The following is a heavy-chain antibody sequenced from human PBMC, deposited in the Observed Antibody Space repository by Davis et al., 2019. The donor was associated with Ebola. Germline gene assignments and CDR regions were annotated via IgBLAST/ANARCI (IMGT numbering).Heavy chain of an antibody. CDR2: LSWNSGSI. CDR3: AKVSSSWYYFDY. CDR1: GFTFDDYA. Sequence: SLKISCAASGFTFDDYAMHWVRQAPGKGLEWVSGLSWNSGSIGYADSVKGRFTISRDNAKNSLYRQMNSLRAEDMALYYCAKVSSSWYYFDYWGHGTLVTVSS. V-gene: IGHV3-9*03. J-gene: IGHJ4*01. D-gene: IGHD6-13*01.